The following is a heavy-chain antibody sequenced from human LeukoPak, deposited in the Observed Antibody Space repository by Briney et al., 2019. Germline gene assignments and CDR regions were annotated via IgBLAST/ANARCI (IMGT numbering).Heavy chain of an antibody. CDR2: IIPIFGTA. CDR3: ARSGYSYGPPSNYYYGMDV. V-gene: IGHV1-69*13. Sequence: SVKVSCKASGGTFSSYAISWVRQAPGQGLEWMGGIIPIFGTANYAQKFQGRVTITADESTSTAYMELSSPRSEDTAVYYCARSGYSYGPPSNYYYGMDVWGQGTTVTVSS. D-gene: IGHD5-18*01. J-gene: IGHJ6*02. CDR1: GGTFSSYA.